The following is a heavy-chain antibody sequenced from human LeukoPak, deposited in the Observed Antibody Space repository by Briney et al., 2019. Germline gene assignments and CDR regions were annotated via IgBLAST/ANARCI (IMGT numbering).Heavy chain of an antibody. CDR3: AKSGSIWYYFDF. Sequence: GGSLRLSCVASGFSFSTYGMGWVRQAPGKGLEWVSAITGSGGNTEYADSVKGRFTISRDNSKNTLYLQMNSLRAEDTAVYYCAKSGSIWYYFDFWGQGTLVTVSS. J-gene: IGHJ4*02. CDR1: GFSFSTYG. D-gene: IGHD6-13*01. V-gene: IGHV3-23*01. CDR2: ITGSGGNT.